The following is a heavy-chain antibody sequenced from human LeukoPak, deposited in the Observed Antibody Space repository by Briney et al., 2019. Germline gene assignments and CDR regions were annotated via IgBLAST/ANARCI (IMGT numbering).Heavy chain of an antibody. CDR2: ISSSSTI. Sequence: GGSLRLSCAASGFTFSSYSMNWVRQAPGKGLEWVSYISSSSTIYYADSVKGRFTISRDNAKNSLYLQMNSLRAEDTAVYYCARGGGYSYGYAFDYWGQGTLVIVSS. CDR3: ARGGGYSYGYAFDY. J-gene: IGHJ4*02. CDR1: GFTFSSYS. V-gene: IGHV3-48*01. D-gene: IGHD5-18*01.